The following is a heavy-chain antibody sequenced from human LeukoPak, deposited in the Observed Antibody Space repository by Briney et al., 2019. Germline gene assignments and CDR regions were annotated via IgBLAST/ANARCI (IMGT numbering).Heavy chain of an antibody. D-gene: IGHD2-8*02. CDR1: GIDFDNYN. CDR2: ISSGSYYF. V-gene: IGHV3-21*01. J-gene: IGHJ4*02. CDR3: ARAPGGGEDYGDS. Sequence: PGGSLRLSCAASGIDFDNYNMNWVRQAPGKGLEWVSSISSGSYYFYYADSVKGRFTISRDNAKNSLYLQMNSLRAEDTAVYYCARAPGGGEDYGDSWGQGTLVTVSS.